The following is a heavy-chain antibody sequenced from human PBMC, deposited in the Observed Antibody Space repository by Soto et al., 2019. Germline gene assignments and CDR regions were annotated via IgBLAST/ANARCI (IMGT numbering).Heavy chain of an antibody. V-gene: IGHV3-66*01. CDR2: IYSAGNT. Sequence: EVQLVESGGDLVQPGGSLRLSCAASGFTVSSNYMSWVRQAPGKGLEWISIIYSAGNTYYADSVKGRFTISRDNSKNTVYLQMNSLGAEDTAVYYCARDFVVGGPTINYYYGMDVWGQGTTVTVSS. J-gene: IGHJ6*02. D-gene: IGHD1-26*01. CDR3: ARDFVVGGPTINYYYGMDV. CDR1: GFTVSSNY.